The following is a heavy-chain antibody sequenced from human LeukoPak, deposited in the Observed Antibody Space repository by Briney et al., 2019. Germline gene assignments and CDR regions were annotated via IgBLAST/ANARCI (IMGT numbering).Heavy chain of an antibody. CDR1: GGTFSSYA. J-gene: IGHJ2*01. CDR3: ARSGIVVVPAAIRYFDL. Sequence: SVKVSCKASGGTFSSYAISWVRQAPGQGLEWMGGIIPIFGRANYAQKFQGRVKITADEYKSTAYMELSSLTSEDTAVYYCARSGIVVVPAAIRYFDLWGRGTLVTVSS. CDR2: IIPIFGRA. V-gene: IGHV1-69*01. D-gene: IGHD2-2*02.